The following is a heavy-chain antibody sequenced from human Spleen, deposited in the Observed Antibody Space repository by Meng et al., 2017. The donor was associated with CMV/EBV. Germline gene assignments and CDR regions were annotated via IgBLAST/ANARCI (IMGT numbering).Heavy chain of an antibody. D-gene: IGHD2-21*01. Sequence: SETLSLTCTVSGGSISGSSFYWGWIRQTPAKGLEWIGSIYYNGNAFYSPTLKSRVTMSVDTSKNQFSLTLKSVTAADTAVYYCARGTGAISWGQGALVTVSS. V-gene: IGHV4-39*07. J-gene: IGHJ5*02. CDR3: ARGTGAIS. CDR2: IYYNGNA. CDR1: GGSISGSSFY.